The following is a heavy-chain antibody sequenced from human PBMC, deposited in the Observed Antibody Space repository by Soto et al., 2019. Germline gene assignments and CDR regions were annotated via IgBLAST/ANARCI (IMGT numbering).Heavy chain of an antibody. J-gene: IGHJ4*02. CDR2: ISSDDNYI. Sequence: EVQLVESGGGLVKPGGSLRLSCAASGFIFSDYSMNWMRQAPGKGLEWVASISSDDNYIYYRDSVEDRFTISRDNAKNSLYLQMTSLGADDTAVYYCARGRTCKGASCYGGGDYWGQGTLVTVSS. CDR1: GFIFSDYS. D-gene: IGHD2-15*01. V-gene: IGHV3-21*02. CDR3: ARGRTCKGASCYGGGDY.